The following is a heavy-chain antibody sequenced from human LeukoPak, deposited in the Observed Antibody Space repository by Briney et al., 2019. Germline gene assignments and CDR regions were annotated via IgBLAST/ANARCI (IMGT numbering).Heavy chain of an antibody. Sequence: SETLSLTCVVYGGSFSGYYWSWIRQPPGKGLEWIGEINHSGSTNYNPSLKSRVTISVDTSKNQFSLKLSSVTAADTAVYYCARGGGAFDPWGQGTLVTVSS. CDR2: INHSGST. D-gene: IGHD6-25*01. CDR3: ARGGGAFDP. CDR1: GGSFSGYY. V-gene: IGHV4-34*01. J-gene: IGHJ5*02.